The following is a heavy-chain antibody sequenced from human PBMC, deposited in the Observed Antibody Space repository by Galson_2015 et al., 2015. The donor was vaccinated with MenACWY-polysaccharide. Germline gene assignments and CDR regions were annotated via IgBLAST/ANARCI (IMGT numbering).Heavy chain of an antibody. J-gene: IGHJ4*02. Sequence: ETLSLTCGVSGGSISSSNLWSWVRQPPGKGLEWIGEISHSGNTNYNPSLKSRLTISLNKSKNQFSLNLSSVTAADTAVYYCARRDIYGTTTYYLPFDYWGQGTLVTVSS. D-gene: IGHD2-8*01. V-gene: IGHV4-4*02. CDR1: GGSISSSNL. CDR3: ARRDIYGTTTYYLPFDY. CDR2: ISHSGNT.